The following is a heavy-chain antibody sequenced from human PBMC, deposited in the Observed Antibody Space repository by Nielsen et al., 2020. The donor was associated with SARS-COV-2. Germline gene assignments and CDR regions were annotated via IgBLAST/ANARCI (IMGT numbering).Heavy chain of an antibody. CDR2: IKPDGSEK. V-gene: IGHV3-7*03. CDR3: ATLGGIAAAGTSYYYYGMDV. CDR1: GFTFSSLW. D-gene: IGHD6-13*01. Sequence: GGSLRLSCAASGFTFSSLWMSWVRQVPGKGLEWVADIKPDGSEKVYVDSVKGRFTISRDNAKNSLYLQMNSLRAEDTALYYCATLGGIAAAGTSYYYYGMDVWGQGTTVTVSS. J-gene: IGHJ6*02.